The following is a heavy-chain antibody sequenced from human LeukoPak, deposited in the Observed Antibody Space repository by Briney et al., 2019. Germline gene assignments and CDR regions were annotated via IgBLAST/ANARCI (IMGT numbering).Heavy chain of an antibody. CDR3: ASFSSSGWYSHYYYMDV. D-gene: IGHD6-19*01. CDR1: GYTFTSYD. J-gene: IGHJ6*03. V-gene: IGHV1-8*03. Sequence: GASVKVSCKASGYTFTSYDINWVRQATGQGLEWMGWMNPNSGNTGYAQKFQGRVTITRNTSISTAYMELSSLRSGDTAVYYCASFSSSGWYSHYYYMDVWGKGTTVTVSS. CDR2: MNPNSGNT.